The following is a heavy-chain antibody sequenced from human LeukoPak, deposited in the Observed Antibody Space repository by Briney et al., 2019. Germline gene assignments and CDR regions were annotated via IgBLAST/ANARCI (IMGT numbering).Heavy chain of an antibody. CDR1: GFTFSSFA. Sequence: GGSLRLSCAASGFTFSSFAMSWVGPAPGTGLVWVSTFSGGGITTYYADSAKGRFTISRDNSKNTLYLQMNSLTAEDTAVYYCPRQSYASGWNPFDYWGQGVLVTVSS. D-gene: IGHD6-19*01. J-gene: IGHJ4*02. CDR3: PRQSYASGWNPFDY. CDR2: FSGGGITT. V-gene: IGHV3-23*01.